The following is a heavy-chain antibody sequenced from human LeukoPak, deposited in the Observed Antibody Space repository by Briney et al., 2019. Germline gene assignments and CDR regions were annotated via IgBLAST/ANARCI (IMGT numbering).Heavy chain of an antibody. D-gene: IGHD6-13*01. J-gene: IGHJ4*02. Sequence: GGSLRLSCAASGFTFSSYGMHWVRQAPGKGLEWVAFIRYDGSNKYYADSVKGRFTISRDNSKNTLYLQMNSLRAEDTALYYCAKDKARGSQVGPRITAPGTFDYWGQGTLVTVSS. V-gene: IGHV3-30*02. CDR2: IRYDGSNK. CDR3: AKDKARGSQVGPRITAPGTFDY. CDR1: GFTFSSYG.